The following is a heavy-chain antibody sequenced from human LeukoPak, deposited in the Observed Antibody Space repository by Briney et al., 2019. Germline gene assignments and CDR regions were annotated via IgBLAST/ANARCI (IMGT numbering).Heavy chain of an antibody. V-gene: IGHV3-74*01. J-gene: IGHJ5*02. Sequence: PGGSLRLSCAASGFTFSSYWMHWVRQAPGKGLVWVSRINSDGSITTYADSARGRFTISRDNAKNSLYLQMNSLRAEDTAVYYCARTLVAAPGSKGGPWGQGTLVTVSS. CDR1: GFTFSSYW. CDR3: ARTLVAAPGSKGGP. D-gene: IGHD6-13*01. CDR2: INSDGSIT.